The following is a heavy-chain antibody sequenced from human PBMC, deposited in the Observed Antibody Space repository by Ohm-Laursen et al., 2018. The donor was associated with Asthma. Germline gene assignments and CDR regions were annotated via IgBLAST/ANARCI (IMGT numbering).Heavy chain of an antibody. Sequence: SVKVSCKASGYTFTNYDIHWVRQAPGQGLEWMGWMNPNSGKTVYAQKFQVRVIMTKNTAISTAYMEQSSLKSEDTAVYYCARPFKTHDHGDYRDFWYFDLWGRGTLVTVSS. V-gene: IGHV1-8*02. J-gene: IGHJ2*01. CDR1: GYTFTNYD. CDR3: ARPFKTHDHGDYRDFWYFDL. D-gene: IGHD4-17*01. CDR2: MNPNSGKT.